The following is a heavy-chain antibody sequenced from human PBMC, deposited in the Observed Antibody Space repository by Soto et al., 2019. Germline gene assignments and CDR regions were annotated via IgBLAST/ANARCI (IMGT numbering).Heavy chain of an antibody. D-gene: IGHD3-10*01. CDR2: IYHTGST. CDR1: GGSVSSGSHY. J-gene: IGHJ3*01. V-gene: IGHV4-61*01. CDR3: ARDRADDLNAFDACDV. Sequence: QVQLQESGPGLMKPSETLSLTCTVSGGSVSSGSHYWSWVRQPPGKGLEWFAYIYHTGSTNYNPFLESRVIVTVDMAKNEFALRLDSLTTADTAVYCCARDRADDLNAFDACDVWGRGTMVTVSS.